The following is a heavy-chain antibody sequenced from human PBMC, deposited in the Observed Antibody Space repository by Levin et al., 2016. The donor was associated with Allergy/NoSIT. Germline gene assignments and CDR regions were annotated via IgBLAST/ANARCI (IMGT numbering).Heavy chain of an antibody. D-gene: IGHD6-6*01. CDR1: GASINSSSYY. V-gene: IGHV4-39*01. Sequence: SETLSLTCIVSGASINSSSYYWGWIRQPPGKGLEWIGIIYYSGSTHYNPSLKSRVTISVDTSKNQFSLSLSSVTTSDTAVYYCARQRSIDNWVDPWGQGTPVTVSS. CDR2: IYYSGST. CDR3: ARQRSIDNWVDP. J-gene: IGHJ5*02.